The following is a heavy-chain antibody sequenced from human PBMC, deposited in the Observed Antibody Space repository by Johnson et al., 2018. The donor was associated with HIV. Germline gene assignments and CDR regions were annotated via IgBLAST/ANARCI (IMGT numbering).Heavy chain of an antibody. J-gene: IGHJ3*02. Sequence: VQLVESGGGLVQPGGSLRLSCAASGFTFDDYAMHWVRQAPGKGLEWVSVLYSDGGTYYADSVKGRFTISRDNSKNTLYLQMNSLRAEDTAVYYCAKTHSGSYYDAFDIWGQGTMVTVSS. CDR1: GFTFDDYA. D-gene: IGHD1-26*01. CDR2: LYSDGGT. V-gene: IGHV3-23*03. CDR3: AKTHSGSYYDAFDI.